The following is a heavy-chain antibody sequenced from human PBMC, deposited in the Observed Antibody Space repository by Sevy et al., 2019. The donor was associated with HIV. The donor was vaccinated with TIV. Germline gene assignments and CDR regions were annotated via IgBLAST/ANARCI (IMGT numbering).Heavy chain of an antibody. CDR3: AREGCTRPHDY. Sequence: GESLKISCAASGFAFYDYSMSWIRQAPGKGLEWVATLSFGCGKINYADSVKGRFTISIDNSKNSFYLQMDNLRVEDTALYYCAREGCTRPHDYWGQGTRVTVSS. V-gene: IGHV3-23*01. CDR1: GFAFYDYS. D-gene: IGHD2-8*01. CDR2: LSFGCGKI. J-gene: IGHJ4*02.